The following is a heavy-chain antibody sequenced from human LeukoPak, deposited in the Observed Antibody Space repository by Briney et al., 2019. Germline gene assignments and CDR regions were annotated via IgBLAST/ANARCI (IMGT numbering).Heavy chain of an antibody. V-gene: IGHV3-30*04. Sequence: GRSPRLSCAASGFTFSSYAMHWVRQAPGKGLEWVAVISYDGSNKYYADSVKGRFTISRDNSKNTLYLQMNSLRAEDTAVYYCARDRGMTTVTTPDYWGQGTLVTVSS. CDR3: ARDRGMTTVTTPDY. CDR2: ISYDGSNK. J-gene: IGHJ4*02. D-gene: IGHD4-17*01. CDR1: GFTFSSYA.